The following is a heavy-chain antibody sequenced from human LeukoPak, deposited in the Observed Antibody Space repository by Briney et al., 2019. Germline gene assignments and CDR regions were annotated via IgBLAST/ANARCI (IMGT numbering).Heavy chain of an antibody. CDR3: ARVGDGSGRCSLEY. CDR2: SNAGNGNT. V-gene: IGHV1-3*02. CDR1: GYTFTSYA. D-gene: IGHD6-19*01. Sequence: ASVKVSCKASGYTFTSYAMHWVRQAPGQRLEWMGWSNAGNGNTKFSQEFQGRVTITRDTSASTAYMELSSLRSEDMAVYYCARVGDGSGRCSLEYWGQGTLVTVSS. J-gene: IGHJ4*02.